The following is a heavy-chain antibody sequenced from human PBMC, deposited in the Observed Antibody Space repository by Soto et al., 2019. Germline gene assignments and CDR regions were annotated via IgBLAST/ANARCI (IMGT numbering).Heavy chain of an antibody. J-gene: IGHJ6*02. V-gene: IGHV1-18*01. CDR2: ISAYNGNT. CDR3: ASGRFLEWLPRARSLYGMDV. D-gene: IGHD3-3*01. CDR1: GYTFTSYG. Sequence: ASVKDSCKASGYTFTSYGISWVRQAPGQGLEWMGWISAYNGNTNYAQKLQGRVTMTTDTSTSTAYMELRSLRSDDTAVYYCASGRFLEWLPRARSLYGMDVWGQGTTVTVSS.